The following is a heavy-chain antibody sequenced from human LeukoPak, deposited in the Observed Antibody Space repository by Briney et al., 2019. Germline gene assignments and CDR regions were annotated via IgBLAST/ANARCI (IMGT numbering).Heavy chain of an antibody. V-gene: IGHV3-15*01. CDR2: IKSKTDGGTT. J-gene: IGHJ4*02. CDR1: GFTFSTYA. CDR3: TRFGGYHNFDY. Sequence: GRSLRLSCAASGFTFSTYAMSWVRQAPGKGLEWVGRIKSKTDGGTTDYAAPVKGRFTISRDDSKNTLYLQMNSLKTEDTAVYYCTRFGGYHNFDYWGQGTLVSVSS. D-gene: IGHD3-16*01.